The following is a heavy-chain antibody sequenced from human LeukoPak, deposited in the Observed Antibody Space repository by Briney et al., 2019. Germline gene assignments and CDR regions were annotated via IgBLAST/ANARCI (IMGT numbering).Heavy chain of an antibody. CDR2: INPTGGDT. CDR1: GYTFSSYY. CDR3: ARDSVLVWFGDLED. J-gene: IGHJ4*02. Sequence: ASVKVSFKASGYTFSSYYIHWVRQAPGQGLEWMGVINPTGGDTTYAQRFQGRVTMTRDTSTSTVYMELSSLRSEDTAVYYCARDSVLVWFGDLEDWGQGTLVTVSS. V-gene: IGHV1-46*01. D-gene: IGHD3-10*01.